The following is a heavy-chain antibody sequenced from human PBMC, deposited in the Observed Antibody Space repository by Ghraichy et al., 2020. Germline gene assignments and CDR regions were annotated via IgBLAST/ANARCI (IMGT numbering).Heavy chain of an antibody. CDR3: ARVDTAMVNSGIYVDY. CDR1: GGSISSYY. V-gene: IGHV4-59*01. J-gene: IGHJ4*02. D-gene: IGHD5-18*01. CDR2: IYYSGST. Sequence: GSLRLSCTVSGGSISSYYWSWIRQPPGKGLEWIGYIYYSGSTNYNPSLKSRVTISVVTSKNQFSLKLSAVTAADTAVYYCARVDTAMVNSGIYVDYWGQGTLVTVSS.